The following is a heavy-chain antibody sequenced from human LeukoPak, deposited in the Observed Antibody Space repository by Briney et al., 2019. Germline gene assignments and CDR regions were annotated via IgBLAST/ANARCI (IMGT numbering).Heavy chain of an antibody. CDR1: GFTFSIYV. Sequence: GGSLRLSCAASGFTFSIYVMNWVRQAPGKGLEWVSSISDNGVTRYYADSVKGRFTISRDNSDNTVYLQMNSLRAEDTAIYYCAKAPAPYYYYYGMDVWGQGTAVTVS. J-gene: IGHJ6*02. CDR2: ISDNGVTR. V-gene: IGHV3-23*01. CDR3: AKAPAPYYYYYGMDV.